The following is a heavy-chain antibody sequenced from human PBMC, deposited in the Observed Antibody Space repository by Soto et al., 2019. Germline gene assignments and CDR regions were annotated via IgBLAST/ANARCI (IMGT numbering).Heavy chain of an antibody. CDR3: AILSSSSMHYYYGMDV. CDR2: IYPGYSDT. Sequence: GESLKISCKGSGYSFTSYWIGWVRQMPGKGLEWMGIIYPGYSDTRYSPSCQGQVTISADKSISTAYLQWSSLKASDTAMYYCAILSSSSMHYYYGMDVWGQGTTVTVSS. CDR1: GYSFTSYW. V-gene: IGHV5-51*01. J-gene: IGHJ6*02. D-gene: IGHD6-6*01.